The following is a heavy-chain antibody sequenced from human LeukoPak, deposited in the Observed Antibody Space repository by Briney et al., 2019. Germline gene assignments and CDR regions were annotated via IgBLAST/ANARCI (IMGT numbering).Heavy chain of an antibody. J-gene: IGHJ4*02. Sequence: PSETLSLTCAVSGGSISSSSYYWGWIRQPPGKGLEWIGSIYYTGSTYYNPSLKSRVTISEDTSKNQSSLRLTSVTAADTAVYYCARRGDYGRSFDYWGQGTLVTVSS. CDR2: IYYTGST. V-gene: IGHV4-39*01. CDR1: GGSISSSSYY. D-gene: IGHD4-17*01. CDR3: ARRGDYGRSFDY.